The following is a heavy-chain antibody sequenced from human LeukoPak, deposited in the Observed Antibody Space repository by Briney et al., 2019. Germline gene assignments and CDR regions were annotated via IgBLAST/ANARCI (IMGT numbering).Heavy chain of an antibody. Sequence: GGSLRLSCVASGFTLSSHWMSWVRQAPGKGLEWVANINQDGSAKYFADSVKGRFTISRDNAKNSMYLRMNSLRAEDTAVYYCARWEIRGTAHKLDYWGQGTLVTVSS. J-gene: IGHJ4*02. V-gene: IGHV3-7*01. CDR3: ARWEIRGTAHKLDY. D-gene: IGHD1-7*01. CDR1: GFTLSSHW. CDR2: INQDGSAK.